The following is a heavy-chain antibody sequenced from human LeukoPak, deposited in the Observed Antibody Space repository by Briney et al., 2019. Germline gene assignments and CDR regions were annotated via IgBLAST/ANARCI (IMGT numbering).Heavy chain of an antibody. J-gene: IGHJ5*02. CDR2: IQYDGSNK. V-gene: IGHV3-30*02. CDR1: GFTFYNYG. Sequence: GGSLSLSCATSGFTFYNYGVHWVRQAPGKGLEWVTFIQYDGSNKYYADSVKGRFAISRDNSKNTVYLEMNSLRAEDTAVYYCAKEWFDPWGQGTLVTVSS. CDR3: AKEWFDP.